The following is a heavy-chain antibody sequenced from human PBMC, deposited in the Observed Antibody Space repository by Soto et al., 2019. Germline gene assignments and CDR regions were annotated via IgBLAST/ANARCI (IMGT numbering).Heavy chain of an antibody. CDR2: TYYRSRWSS. Sequence: SQTLSLTCAISVDNISSNSAAWNLISQSPSKGLEWLGRTYYRSRWSSDYAESVKGRITINPDTSKNQFSLLLNSVTPEDTAVYFCARRIAVGGPNWFDPWCQGNKVTVSS. J-gene: IGHJ5*02. CDR1: VDNISSNSAA. CDR3: ARRIAVGGPNWFDP. D-gene: IGHD6-19*01. V-gene: IGHV6-1*01.